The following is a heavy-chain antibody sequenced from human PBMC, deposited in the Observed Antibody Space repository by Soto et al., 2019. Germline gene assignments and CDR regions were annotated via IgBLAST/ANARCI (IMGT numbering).Heavy chain of an antibody. V-gene: IGHV3-23*01. CDR3: ASLDIRFLEGDFWFDP. Sequence: GGSLRLSCAASGFTFSSYAMSWVRQAPGKGLEWVSAIRGSGGSTYYADSVKGRFTISRDNSKNTLYLQMNSLRAEDTAVYYCASLDIRFLEGDFWFDPWGQGTLVTVSS. D-gene: IGHD3-3*01. CDR2: IRGSGGST. J-gene: IGHJ5*02. CDR1: GFTFSSYA.